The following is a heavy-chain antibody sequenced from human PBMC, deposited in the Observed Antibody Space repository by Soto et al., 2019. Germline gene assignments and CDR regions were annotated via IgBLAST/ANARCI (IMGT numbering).Heavy chain of an antibody. V-gene: IGHV4-59*08. Sequence: QVQLQESGPGLVKPSETLSLTCTVSGGSIGNSYWSWIRQSPGKGLEWIGSIYYSGSSNYNPSLKSRVSISVDTSKNQCSLKLNSVTAADTAVYYCARHSSSWPIFDYWGQGTLVIVSS. D-gene: IGHD6-13*01. J-gene: IGHJ4*02. CDR2: IYYSGSS. CDR1: GGSIGNSY. CDR3: ARHSSSWPIFDY.